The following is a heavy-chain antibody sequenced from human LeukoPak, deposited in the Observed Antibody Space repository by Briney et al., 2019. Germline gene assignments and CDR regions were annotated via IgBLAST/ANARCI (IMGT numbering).Heavy chain of an antibody. V-gene: IGHV4-59*08. CDR1: GGSISSYY. Sequence: PSESLSLTCTVSGGSISSYYWSWIRQPPGKGLEWIGSIYYSGSTNYNPSLKSRVTISVDTSKNQFTLKLSSATAADTAVYYCARVSVNSYGGVFYFDYWGQGTLVTVSS. CDR3: ARVSVNSYGGVFYFDY. CDR2: IYYSGST. D-gene: IGHD4-23*01. J-gene: IGHJ4*02.